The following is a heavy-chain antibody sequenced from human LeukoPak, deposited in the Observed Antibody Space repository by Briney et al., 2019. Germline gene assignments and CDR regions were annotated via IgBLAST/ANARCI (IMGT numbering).Heavy chain of an antibody. J-gene: IGHJ4*02. CDR1: GGSISSSSYY. V-gene: IGHV4-39*07. CDR2: INHCGST. D-gene: IGHD5-12*01. Sequence: SETLSLTCTVSGGSISSSSYYWSWIRQPPGKGLEWIGEINHCGSTNYNPSLKSRVTISVDTSKNQFSLKLSSVTAADTAVYYCARGHRGYSGYDSTPDYTKWGQGTLVTVSS. CDR3: ARGHRGYSGYDSTPDYTK.